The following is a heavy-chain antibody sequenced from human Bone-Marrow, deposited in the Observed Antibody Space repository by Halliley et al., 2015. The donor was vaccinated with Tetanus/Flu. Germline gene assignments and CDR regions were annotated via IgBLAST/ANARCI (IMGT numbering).Heavy chain of an antibody. J-gene: IGHJ4*02. CDR2: IYPGDSDT. V-gene: IGHV5-51*01. CDR3: AKTVDGRTSALHY. Sequence: QLVQSGAEVKKSGESVKISCRVSGFKFSGYWVAWVRQMPGKGLEWMGTIYPGDSDTKYSPSFQGQVTMSVDRSISTAYLQWNSLQASDTAMYYCAKTVDGRTSALHYWGQGTLVTVSS. D-gene: IGHD6-19*01. CDR1: GFKFSGYW.